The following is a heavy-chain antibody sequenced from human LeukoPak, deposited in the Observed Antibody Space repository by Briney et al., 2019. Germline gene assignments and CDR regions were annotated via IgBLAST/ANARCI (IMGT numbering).Heavy chain of an antibody. V-gene: IGHV4-34*01. J-gene: IGHJ4*02. CDR3: ARGSIVATRFDY. D-gene: IGHD5-12*01. CDR1: SGSLRENY. Sequence: SETLSLTCNVSSGSLRENYWSWIRQSPGKGLEWIAEINHSGSTNYNPSLKSRVTISADTSKNQFSLRLSSVTAADTAVYYCARGSIVATRFDYWGQGTLVTVSS. CDR2: INHSGST.